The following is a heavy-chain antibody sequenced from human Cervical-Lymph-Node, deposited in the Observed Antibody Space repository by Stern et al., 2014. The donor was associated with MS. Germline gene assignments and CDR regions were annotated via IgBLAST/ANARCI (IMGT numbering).Heavy chain of an antibody. CDR3: ARDRLDGDYVYYYGLDV. Sequence: VQLVESGGGVVRPGRSLRLSCATSGFTFSRYAALWVRQAPGKGLEWEAAISYDGSTKFYGDSVTGRFTISRDNSKNTLFLQMNNLRPEDSGVYHCARDRLDGDYVYYYGLDVWGQGTTVTVSS. D-gene: IGHD4-17*01. CDR1: GFTFSRYA. V-gene: IGHV3-30*04. CDR2: ISYDGSTK. J-gene: IGHJ6*02.